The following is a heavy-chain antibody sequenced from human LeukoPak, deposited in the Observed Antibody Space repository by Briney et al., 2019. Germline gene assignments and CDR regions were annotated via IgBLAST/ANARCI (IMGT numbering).Heavy chain of an antibody. V-gene: IGHV4-34*01. Sequence: TASETLSLTCAVYGGSFSGYYWSWIRQPPGKGLEWIGEINHSGSTNYNPSLKSRVTISVDTSKNQFSLKLSSVTAADTAVYYCAREVLLWFGELLYYYYGMDVWGQGTTVTVSS. D-gene: IGHD3-10*01. CDR3: AREVLLWFGELLYYYYGMDV. CDR2: INHSGST. CDR1: GGSFSGYY. J-gene: IGHJ6*02.